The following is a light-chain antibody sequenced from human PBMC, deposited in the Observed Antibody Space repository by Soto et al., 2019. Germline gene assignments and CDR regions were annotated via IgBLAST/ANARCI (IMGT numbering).Light chain of an antibody. CDR1: SSEIGGYNY. V-gene: IGLV2-14*03. CDR2: DVS. Sequence: AQPAPVSGSPGQSVTISCPGTSSEIGGYNYVSWYQHHPGKAPKLIIYDVSNRPSGVSIRFSGSKSDNTASLTISGLQPEDEADYHCSSYTTSNTRQIVFGTGTKVTVL. CDR3: SSYTTSNTRQIV. J-gene: IGLJ1*01.